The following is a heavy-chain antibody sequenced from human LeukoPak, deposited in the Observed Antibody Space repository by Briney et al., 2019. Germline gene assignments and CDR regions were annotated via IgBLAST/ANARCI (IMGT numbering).Heavy chain of an antibody. CDR1: GGSISSTNYY. D-gene: IGHD3-16*01. CDR3: ARPASRGEEGLPAFAY. V-gene: IGHV3-66*04. CDR2: FYSGGST. J-gene: IGHJ4*02. Sequence: PSETLSLTCTVSGGSISSTNYYWGWIRQPPGKGLEWVSVFYSGGSTFYADFVKGRFTISRDNSKNTLYLQMNSLRAEDTAVYYCARPASRGEEGLPAFAYWGQGTLVTVSS.